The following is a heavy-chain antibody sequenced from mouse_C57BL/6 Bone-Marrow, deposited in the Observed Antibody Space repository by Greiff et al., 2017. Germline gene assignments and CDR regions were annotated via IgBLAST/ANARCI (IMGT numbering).Heavy chain of an antibody. CDR1: GYTFTSYW. CDR2: IDPSDSET. D-gene: IGHD1-1*01. J-gene: IGHJ3*01. Sequence: VKLQQPGAELVRPGSSVKLSCKASGYTFTSYWMHWVKQRPIQGLEWIGNIDPSDSETHYTQKFKDKATLTVDKSSSTAYMQLSSLTSEDSAVYYCARGIGSTWFAYWGQGTLVTVSA. V-gene: IGHV1-52*01. CDR3: ARGIGSTWFAY.